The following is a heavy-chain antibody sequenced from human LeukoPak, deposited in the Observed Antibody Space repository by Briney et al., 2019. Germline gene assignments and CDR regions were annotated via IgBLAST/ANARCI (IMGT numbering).Heavy chain of an antibody. CDR2: IYRSGST. J-gene: IGHJ4*02. CDR3: ARYTSNWYYFDY. CDR1: GGSISSSNW. Sequence: SGTLSLTCAVSGGSISSSNWWSWVRQPPGRGLEWIGEIYRSGSTNYNPSLKSRVTISVDKSNNQFSLRLSSVTAADTAVYYCARYTSNWYYFDYWGQGTLVTVSS. D-gene: IGHD6-13*01. V-gene: IGHV4-4*02.